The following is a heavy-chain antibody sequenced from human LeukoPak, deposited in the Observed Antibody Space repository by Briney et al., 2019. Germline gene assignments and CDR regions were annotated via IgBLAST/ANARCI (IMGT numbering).Heavy chain of an antibody. CDR3: ARDGKSGEGFDY. Sequence: PGGSLRLSCAASGFTFSSYAMHWVRQAPGKGLEWVAVISYDGSNKYYADSVKGRFTISRDNSKNTLYLQMNSLRAEDTAVYYCARDGKSGEGFDYWGQGTLVTVSS. J-gene: IGHJ4*02. CDR1: GFTFSSYA. CDR2: ISYDGSNK. D-gene: IGHD1-26*01. V-gene: IGHV3-30*04.